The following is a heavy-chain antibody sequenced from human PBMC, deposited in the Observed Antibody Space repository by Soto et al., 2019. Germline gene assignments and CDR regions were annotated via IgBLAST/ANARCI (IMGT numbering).Heavy chain of an antibody. CDR2: ISGSGGST. Sequence: GSLRLSCAASVFTFSSYAMSWVRQAAGKGLEWVSAISGSGGSTYYADSVKGRFTISRDNSKNTLYLQMNSLRAEDTAVYYCAKSLPGGSYAFYIWGQGTMVTVSS. J-gene: IGHJ3*02. CDR3: AKSLPGGSYAFYI. CDR1: VFTFSSYA. D-gene: IGHD2-15*01. V-gene: IGHV3-23*01.